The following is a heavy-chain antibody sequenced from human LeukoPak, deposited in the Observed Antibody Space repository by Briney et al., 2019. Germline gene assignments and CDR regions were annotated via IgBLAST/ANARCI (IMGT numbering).Heavy chain of an antibody. J-gene: IGHJ4*02. CDR2: IRSKANSYAT. Sequence: GGSLRLSCAASGFTFSGSAMHWVRQASGKGLEWVGRIRSKANSYATAYAASVKGRFTISRDDSKNTAYLQMNSLKTEDTAVYYCTYRRSGNDYWGQGTLVTVSS. CDR1: GFTFSGSA. CDR3: TYRRSGNDY. V-gene: IGHV3-73*01. D-gene: IGHD6-19*01.